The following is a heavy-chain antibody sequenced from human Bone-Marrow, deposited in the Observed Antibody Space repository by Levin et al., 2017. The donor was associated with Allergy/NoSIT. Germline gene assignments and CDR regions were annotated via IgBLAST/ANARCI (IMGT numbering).Heavy chain of an antibody. CDR1: GFTFSSYG. V-gene: IGHV3-30*18. CDR2: ISYDGSNK. D-gene: IGHD3-10*01. Sequence: GESLKISCAASGFTFSSYGMHWVRQAPGKGLEWVAVISYDGSNKYYADSVKGRFTISRDNSKNTLYLQMNSLRAEDTAVYYCAKGPLLLWFGELSHWGQGTLVTVSS. CDR3: AKGPLLLWFGELSH. J-gene: IGHJ4*02.